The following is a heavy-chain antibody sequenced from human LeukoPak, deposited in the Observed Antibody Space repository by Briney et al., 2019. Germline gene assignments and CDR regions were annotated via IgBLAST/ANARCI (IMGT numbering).Heavy chain of an antibody. CDR2: IYWDDDK. CDR3: AHRLYDNSIYYPLGYY. CDR1: GFSLRTSGVG. Sequence: SGPTLVKPTQTLTLTCTFSGFSLRTSGVGVGWIRQPPVKALEWLALIYWDDDKRYSPSLKNRLTITKDTSKNQVVLTMTNMDPVDTATYYCAHRLYDNSIYYPLGYYWGQGTLVTVSS. D-gene: IGHD3-22*01. J-gene: IGHJ4*02. V-gene: IGHV2-5*02.